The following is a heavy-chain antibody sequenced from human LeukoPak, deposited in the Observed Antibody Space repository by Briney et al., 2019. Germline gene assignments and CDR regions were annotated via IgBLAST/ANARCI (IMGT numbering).Heavy chain of an antibody. D-gene: IGHD2-8*01. CDR2: ISGSGGST. V-gene: IGHV3-23*01. CDR1: GFTFSSYA. CDR3: AQLPPGGVRANWFDP. J-gene: IGHJ5*02. Sequence: GASLRLSCAASGFTFSSYAMSWVRQAPGKGLEWVSAISGSGGSTYYADSVKGRFTISGDNSKNTLYLQMNSLRAEDTAVYYCAQLPPGGVRANWFDPWGQGTLVTVSS.